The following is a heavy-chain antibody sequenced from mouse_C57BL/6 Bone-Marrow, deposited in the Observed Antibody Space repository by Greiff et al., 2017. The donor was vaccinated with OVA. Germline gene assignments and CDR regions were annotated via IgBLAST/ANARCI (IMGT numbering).Heavy chain of an antibody. Sequence: EVQGVESGGDLVKPGGSLKLSCAASGFTFSSYGMSWVRQTPDKRLEWVATISSGGSYTYYPDSVTGRFTISRDNAKNTLYLQMSSLKSEDTAMYYCARLPMYYYGSSPHYYAMDYWGQGTSVTVSS. CDR3: ARLPMYYYGSSPHYYAMDY. J-gene: IGHJ4*01. D-gene: IGHD1-1*01. V-gene: IGHV5-6*01. CDR2: ISSGGSYT. CDR1: GFTFSSYG.